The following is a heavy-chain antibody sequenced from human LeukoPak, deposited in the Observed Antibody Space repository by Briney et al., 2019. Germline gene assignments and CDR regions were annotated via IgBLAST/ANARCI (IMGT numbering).Heavy chain of an antibody. J-gene: IGHJ3*02. Sequence: SVTVSCKTSGGTFSSYAISWVRQAPGQGLEWMGGIIPIFGTANYAQKFQGRVTITADESTSTAYMELSSLRSEDTAVYYCARPACSGGSCFSGPDHDAFDIWGQGTMVTVSS. D-gene: IGHD2-15*01. V-gene: IGHV1-69*13. CDR3: ARPACSGGSCFSGPDHDAFDI. CDR1: GGTFSSYA. CDR2: IIPIFGTA.